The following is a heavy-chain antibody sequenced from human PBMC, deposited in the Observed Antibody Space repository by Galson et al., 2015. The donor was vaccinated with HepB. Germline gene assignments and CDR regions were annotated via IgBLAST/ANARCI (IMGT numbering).Heavy chain of an antibody. V-gene: IGHV3-23*01. Sequence: SLRLSCAASGFTFGDTTTTWVRQAPGKGLEWVSGITSSGDNTFYTDSVKGRFSISRDNSKNMLFLQMSSLRAEATAIYYWAKGYGIFDRWGQGILVTVSS. CDR2: ITSSGDNT. D-gene: IGHD5-18*01. J-gene: IGHJ4*02. CDR3: AKGYGIFDR. CDR1: GFTFGDTT.